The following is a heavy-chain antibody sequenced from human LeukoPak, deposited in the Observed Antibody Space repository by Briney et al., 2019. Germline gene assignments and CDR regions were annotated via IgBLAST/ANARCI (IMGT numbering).Heavy chain of an antibody. CDR2: IYYSGST. J-gene: IGHJ5*02. D-gene: IGHD3-10*01. CDR1: GASISSSSYS. V-gene: IGHV4-39*07. CDR3: ARESRGSGSYFNWFDP. Sequence: SETLSLTCTVSGASISSSSYSWGWLRQPQGKGLEWIVSIYYSGSTYYNPSLKSRFTISVDTSKNQFSLKLSSVTAADTAVYYCARESRGSGSYFNWFDPWGQGTLVTVSS.